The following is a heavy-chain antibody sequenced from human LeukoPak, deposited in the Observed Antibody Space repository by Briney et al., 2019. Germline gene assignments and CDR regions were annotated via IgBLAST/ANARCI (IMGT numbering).Heavy chain of an antibody. J-gene: IGHJ4*02. V-gene: IGHV3-33*08. D-gene: IGHD3-22*01. Sequence: GGSLRLSCAASGFTFTRYSMNWVRQAPGKGLEWVAVIWYDGSNKYFADSVSGRFTISRDNSKNTLYLQMDSLRAEDTAVYYCARDTYYYASSGYPNRHFDYWGQGTLVTVSS. CDR2: IWYDGSNK. CDR1: GFTFTRYS. CDR3: ARDTYYYASSGYPNRHFDY.